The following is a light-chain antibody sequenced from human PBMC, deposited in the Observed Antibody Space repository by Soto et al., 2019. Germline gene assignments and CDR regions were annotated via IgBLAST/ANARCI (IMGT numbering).Light chain of an antibody. J-gene: IGKJ4*01. CDR2: DAS. V-gene: IGKV3-11*01. CDR3: QQRREWLFT. CDR1: QSVGSH. Sequence: EIVLTQSPATLSLSPGERDTLSCRASQSVGSHLGWYQQKPGQAPRLLIYDASNRATGIPDRFTGSGSGTDFTLTISSLEPEYFAVYYCQQRREWLFTFGGGTKVEI.